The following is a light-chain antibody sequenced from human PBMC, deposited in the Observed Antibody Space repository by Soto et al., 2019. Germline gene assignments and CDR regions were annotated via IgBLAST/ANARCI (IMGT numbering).Light chain of an antibody. CDR1: QSVSSN. Sequence: VMAQSPATLSVSAGETANLSCRASQSVSSNLAWYRQKFGQAPRLLIYGASTRATGVSGKFSGSGSGTDFTLTISRLEPEDFAVYYRKQYGSSLWTFAQGTKVDIK. J-gene: IGKJ1*01. V-gene: IGKV3-20*01. CDR3: KQYGSSLWT. CDR2: GAS.